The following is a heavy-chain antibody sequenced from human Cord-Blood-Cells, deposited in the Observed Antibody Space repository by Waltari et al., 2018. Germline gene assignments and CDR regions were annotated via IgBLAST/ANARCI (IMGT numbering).Heavy chain of an antibody. V-gene: IGHV4-39*01. CDR3: ATYGVIVGATTIAFDI. CDR2: IYYSGST. D-gene: IGHD1-26*01. Sequence: QLQLQESGPGLVKPSETLSLTCTVSGGSISSSSYYWGSIRQPPGKGLEWIGSIYYSGSTYYNPSLKSRVTISVDTSKNQFSLKLSSVTAADTAVYYCATYGVIVGATTIAFDIWGQGTMVTVSS. J-gene: IGHJ3*02. CDR1: GGSISSSSYY.